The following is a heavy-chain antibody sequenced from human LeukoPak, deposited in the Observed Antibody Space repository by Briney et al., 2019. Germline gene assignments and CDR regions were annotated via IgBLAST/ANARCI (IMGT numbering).Heavy chain of an antibody. Sequence: GGSLRLSCAVSGFTFSSYEMNWVRQAPGEGLEWVSYISSSGSTTYYADSVKGRFTMSRDNAKNSLYLQMNSLRAEDTAVYYCARGQWLVRGVYFDSWGQGTLVAVSS. J-gene: IGHJ4*02. V-gene: IGHV3-48*03. CDR3: ARGQWLVRGVYFDS. CDR2: ISSSGSTT. CDR1: GFTFSSYE. D-gene: IGHD6-19*01.